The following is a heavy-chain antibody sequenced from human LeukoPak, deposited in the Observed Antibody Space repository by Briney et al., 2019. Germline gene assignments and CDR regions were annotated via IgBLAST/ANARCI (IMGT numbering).Heavy chain of an antibody. D-gene: IGHD1-1*01. CDR3: TITTGTTLGLMDY. V-gene: IGHV4-34*01. CDR1: GGSLGCSY. J-gene: IGHJ4*02. CDR2: INHSGRT. Sequence: SGSLSLTCSVYGGSLGCSYWRWVRQPPGKGLEWIGEINHSGRTNYNPSLKSRVTISVDTSKNQLSLKMSSVTAADTAVYYCTITTGTTLGLMDYWGQGTLVTVSS.